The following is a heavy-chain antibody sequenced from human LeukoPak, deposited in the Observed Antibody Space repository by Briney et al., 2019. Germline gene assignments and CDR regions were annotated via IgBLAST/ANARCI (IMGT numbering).Heavy chain of an antibody. CDR3: ASSDYYYGMDV. Sequence: SETLSLTCTVSGGSISSYYWSWIRQPPGKGLEWIGYVYYSGSTNYNPSLKSRVTISVDTSKNQFSLKLSSVTAADTAVYYCASSDYYYGMDVWGQGTTVTVSS. D-gene: IGHD1-26*01. CDR1: GGSISSYY. J-gene: IGHJ6*02. V-gene: IGHV4-59*01. CDR2: VYYSGST.